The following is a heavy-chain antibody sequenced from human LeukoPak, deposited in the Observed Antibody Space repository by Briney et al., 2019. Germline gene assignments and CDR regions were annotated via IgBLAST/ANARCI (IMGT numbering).Heavy chain of an antibody. Sequence: PSETLSLTCAVYGGSFSGYYWSWIRQPPGKGLEWIGEINHSGSTNYNPSLKSRVTISVDTSKNQFSLKLSSVTAADTAVYYCATTKGGRWGQGTLVTVSS. V-gene: IGHV4-34*01. CDR3: ATTKGGR. CDR1: GGSFSGYY. CDR2: INHSGST. J-gene: IGHJ4*02. D-gene: IGHD3-16*01.